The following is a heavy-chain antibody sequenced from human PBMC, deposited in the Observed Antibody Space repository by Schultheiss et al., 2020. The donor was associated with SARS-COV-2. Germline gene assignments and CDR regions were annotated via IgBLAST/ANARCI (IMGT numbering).Heavy chain of an antibody. CDR3: ARDRYYYYGMDV. Sequence: GGSLRLSCAASGFTFSSYAMSWVRQAPGKGLEWVAVISYDGSNKYYADSVKGRFTISRDNSKNTLYLQMNSLRAEDTAVYYCARDRYYYYGMDVWGQGTTVTVSS. CDR1: GFTFSSYA. V-gene: IGHV3-30*03. J-gene: IGHJ6*02. CDR2: ISYDGSNK.